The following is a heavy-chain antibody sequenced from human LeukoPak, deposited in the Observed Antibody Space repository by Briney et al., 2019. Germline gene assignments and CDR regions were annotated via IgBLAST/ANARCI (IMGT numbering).Heavy chain of an antibody. CDR2: IYHSGNT. D-gene: IGHD1-1*01. V-gene: IGHV4-38-2*02. J-gene: IGHJ4*02. CDR1: GYSISSGYY. CDR3: ARAPYKIGPDY. Sequence: PSETLSLTCTVSGYSISSGYYWGWIRQPPGKGLEWIGNIYHSGNTYYNPSLKSRVTISVDTSKNQFSLKLRSVTAADTAVYYCARAPYKIGPDYWGQGTLVTVSS.